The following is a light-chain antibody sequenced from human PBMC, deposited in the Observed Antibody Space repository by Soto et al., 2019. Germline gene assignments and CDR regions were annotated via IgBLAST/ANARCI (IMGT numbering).Light chain of an antibody. V-gene: IGKV3-11*01. Sequence: EIVLTQSPATLSLSPGERATLSCRASQSVTKYLAWYQQKPGRAPRLLIYDTSNRAPGIPARFSGSGSGTDFTLTINNLESGDSGIYYCQQRYNWLTFGGGTKVEIK. CDR2: DTS. J-gene: IGKJ4*01. CDR3: QQRYNWLT. CDR1: QSVTKY.